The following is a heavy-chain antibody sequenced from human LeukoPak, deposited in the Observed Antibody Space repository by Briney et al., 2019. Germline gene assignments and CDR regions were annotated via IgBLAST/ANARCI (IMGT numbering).Heavy chain of an antibody. CDR1: GGSISSSSYY. CDR3: ARHGADGELDY. CDR2: IYYSGST. J-gene: IGHJ4*02. Sequence: SETLSLTCTVSGGSISSSSYYWGWIRQPPGKGLEWIGSIYYSGSTYYNPSLKSRVTISVDTSKNQFSLKLSSVTAADTAVYYCARHGADGELDYWGQGTLVTVSS. D-gene: IGHD4-17*01. V-gene: IGHV4-39*01.